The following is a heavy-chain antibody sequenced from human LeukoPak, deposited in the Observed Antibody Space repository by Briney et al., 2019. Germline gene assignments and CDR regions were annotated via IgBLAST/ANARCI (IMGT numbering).Heavy chain of an antibody. D-gene: IGHD3-22*01. CDR1: GYTFTNFW. V-gene: IGHV5-51*01. Sequence: PGESLQISCPASGYTFTNFWIGWVRQLPGKGVEWMGIIYPGESEGTYSPSFQGQVTISADKSINTAYLQLSSLKAAATAIYYCARTYDSHGYYIDYWGQGTLVTVSS. CDR3: ARTYDSHGYYIDY. J-gene: IGHJ4*02. CDR2: IYPGESEG.